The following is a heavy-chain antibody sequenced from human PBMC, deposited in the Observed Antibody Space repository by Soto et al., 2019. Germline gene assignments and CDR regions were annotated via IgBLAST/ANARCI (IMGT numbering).Heavy chain of an antibody. CDR3: AKDLSKSSGYSYGYYFDY. J-gene: IGHJ4*02. D-gene: IGHD5-18*01. CDR2: ISYDGSNK. Sequence: QVQLVESGGGVVQPGRSLRLSCAASGFTFSSYGMHWVRQAPGKGLEWVAVISYDGSNKYYADSVKGRFTISRDNSKNTLYLQMISLRAEDTAVYYCAKDLSKSSGYSYGYYFDYWGQGTLVTVSS. CDR1: GFTFSSYG. V-gene: IGHV3-30*18.